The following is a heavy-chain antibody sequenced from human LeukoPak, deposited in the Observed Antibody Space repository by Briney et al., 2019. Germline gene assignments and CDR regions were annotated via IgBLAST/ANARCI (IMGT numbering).Heavy chain of an antibody. D-gene: IGHD1-26*01. CDR2: IYYSGST. Sequence: PSETLSLTCAVSGGSISRHYWSWIRQPPGKGLEWIGDIYYSGSTNYNPSLKSRVTISVDTYQNQFSLKLSSVTAAGTAVYYCASDSGSYPNNWFDPCGQGTLVTVSS. CDR1: GGSISRHY. V-gene: IGHV4-59*11. CDR3: ASDSGSYPNNWFDP. J-gene: IGHJ5*02.